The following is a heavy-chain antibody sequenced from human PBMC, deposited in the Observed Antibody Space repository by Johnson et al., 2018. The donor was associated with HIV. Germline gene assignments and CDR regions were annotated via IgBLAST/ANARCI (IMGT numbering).Heavy chain of an antibody. V-gene: IGHV3-30-3*01. J-gene: IGHJ3*02. CDR2: ISYDGNNK. CDR3: ARVEQQLWLRGAFDI. Sequence: QVQLVESGGGVVQPGRSLRLSCAGSGFTFSSYPMHWVRQPPGKGLEWVAVISYDGNNKYYADSVKVRFTISGDNSKNTLYLQMNSRRAEDTAVYYCARVEQQLWLRGAFDIWGQGTMVTVSS. D-gene: IGHD5-18*01. CDR1: GFTFSSYP.